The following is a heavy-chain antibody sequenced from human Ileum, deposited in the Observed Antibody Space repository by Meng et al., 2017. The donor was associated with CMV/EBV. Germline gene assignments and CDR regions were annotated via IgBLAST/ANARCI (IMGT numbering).Heavy chain of an antibody. Sequence: ASVKVSCKASGGTFSSYAISWVRQAPGQGLEWMGGIIPIFGTANYAQKFQGRVTITTDESTSTAYMELSSLRSEDTAVYYCASSTSAYYYYGMDVWGQGTTVTVSS. D-gene: IGHD2-2*01. CDR3: ASSTSAYYYYGMDV. CDR2: IIPIFGTA. J-gene: IGHJ6*02. V-gene: IGHV1-69*05. CDR1: GGTFSSYA.